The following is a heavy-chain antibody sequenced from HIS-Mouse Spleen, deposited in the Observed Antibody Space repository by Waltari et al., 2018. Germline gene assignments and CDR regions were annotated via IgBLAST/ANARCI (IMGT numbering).Heavy chain of an antibody. D-gene: IGHD6-25*01. Sequence: QVQLVQSGAEVKKPGASVKVSCKASGYTFTGYYMHWVRQAHGQGREWMGWINANSVGTNYAQKFQGRVHMTRDTSISTAYMELSRLRSDDTDVYYCALGLSSGAFDIWGQGTMVTVSS. CDR3: ALGLSSGAFDI. CDR2: INANSVGT. CDR1: GYTFTGYY. V-gene: IGHV1-2*02. J-gene: IGHJ3*02.